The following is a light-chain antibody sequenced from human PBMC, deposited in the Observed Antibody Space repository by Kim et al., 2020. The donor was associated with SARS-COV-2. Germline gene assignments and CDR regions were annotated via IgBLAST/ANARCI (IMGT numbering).Light chain of an antibody. J-gene: IGKJ2*01. CDR1: QSISSY. CDR3: QQSYSTPYT. V-gene: IGKV1-39*01. CDR2: AAS. Sequence: SASVGDRVTITCRASQSISSYLNWYQQKPEKAPKLLIYAASSLQSGVPSRFSGSGSGTDFTLTISSLQPEDFATYYCQQSYSTPYTFGQGTKLEI.